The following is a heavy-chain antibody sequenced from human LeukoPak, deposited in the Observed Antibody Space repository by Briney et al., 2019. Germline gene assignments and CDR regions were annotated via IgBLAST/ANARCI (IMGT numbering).Heavy chain of an antibody. CDR1: GGTFNSYG. CDR3: ARESTFDY. Sequence: GASVKVSCKASGGTFNSYGISWVRQAPGQGLEWMGRIIPILGIANYAQKFQGRVTITADKSTSTAYMELSSLRSEDTAVYYCARESTFDYWGQGTLVTVSS. J-gene: IGHJ4*02. CDR2: IIPILGIA. V-gene: IGHV1-69*04.